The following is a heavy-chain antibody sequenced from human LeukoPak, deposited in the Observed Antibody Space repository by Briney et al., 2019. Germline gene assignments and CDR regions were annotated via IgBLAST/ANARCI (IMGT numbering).Heavy chain of an antibody. V-gene: IGHV3-15*01. J-gene: IGHJ4*02. CDR3: AAFSKGF. CDR2: IKSKADGGTT. CDR1: GIAFSDVW. Sequence: GGSLRLSCAASGIAFSDVWMTWVRQAPGKGLEWVGRIKSKADGGTTDYAAPVEGRFSISGDDSKNTVYLQMDSLEAEDTAVYYCAAFSKGFWGRGTLVTVSS.